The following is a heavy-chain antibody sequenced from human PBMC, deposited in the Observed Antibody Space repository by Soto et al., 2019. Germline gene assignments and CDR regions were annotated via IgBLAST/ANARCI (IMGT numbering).Heavy chain of an antibody. V-gene: IGHV3-49*03. CDR2: IRSKAYGGTT. CDR1: GFTCGDYA. D-gene: IGHD2-2*01. CDR3: TSLYCSSTSCPYGMDV. J-gene: IGHJ6*02. Sequence: GGAVRGYCTASGFTCGDYAMSWFRQAPGKGLEWVGFIRSKAYGGTTEYAASVKGRFTISRDDSKSIAYLQMNSLKTEDTAVYYCTSLYCSSTSCPYGMDVWGQGTTVTVSS.